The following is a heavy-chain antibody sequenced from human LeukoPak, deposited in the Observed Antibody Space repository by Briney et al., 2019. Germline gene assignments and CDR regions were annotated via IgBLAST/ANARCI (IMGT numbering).Heavy chain of an antibody. CDR3: ARASQYAFDY. J-gene: IGHJ4*02. D-gene: IGHD4-11*01. CDR1: GGSISSGDYY. Sequence: SQTLSLTCTVSGGSISSGDYYWSWIRQPPGEGLEWIGYIYYSGTTYYNPSLKSRVTISVDTSNNQFSLKLSSVTAADTAVFYCARASQYAFDYWGPGMLVIVSS. CDR2: IYYSGTT. V-gene: IGHV4-30-4*01.